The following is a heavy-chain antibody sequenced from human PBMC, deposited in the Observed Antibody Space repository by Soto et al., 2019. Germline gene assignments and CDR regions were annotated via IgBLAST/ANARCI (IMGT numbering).Heavy chain of an antibody. CDR2: IYYSGST. J-gene: IGHJ6*03. Sequence: PSETLSLTCTVSGGSISSYYWSWIRQPPGKGLEWIGYIYYSGSTNYNPSLKSRVTISVDTSKNQFSLKLSSVTAADTAVYYCARGVFTMVRGGYGGYYYYYYMDVWGKGTTVTVSS. CDR1: GGSISSYY. V-gene: IGHV4-59*01. D-gene: IGHD3-10*01. CDR3: ARGVFTMVRGGYGGYYYYYYMDV.